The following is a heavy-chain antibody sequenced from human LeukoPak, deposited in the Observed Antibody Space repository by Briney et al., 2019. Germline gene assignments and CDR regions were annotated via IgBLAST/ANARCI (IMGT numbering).Heavy chain of an antibody. V-gene: IGHV3-69-1*02. CDR1: GFTFSDYY. Sequence: PGGSLRLSCAASGFTFSDYYMNWVPQAPGKGLEWVSSISSSSTIYYADSVKGRFTISRDNAKNSLYLQMNSLRAEDTAVYYCAGVPHPLSLITIFGVVIPQSDYWGQGTLVTVSS. D-gene: IGHD3-3*01. CDR3: AGVPHPLSLITIFGVVIPQSDY. CDR2: ISSSSTI. J-gene: IGHJ4*02.